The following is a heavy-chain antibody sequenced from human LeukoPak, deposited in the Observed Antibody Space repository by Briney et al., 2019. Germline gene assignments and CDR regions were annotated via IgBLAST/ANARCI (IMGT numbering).Heavy chain of an antibody. CDR1: GGTFSSYA. Sequence: ASVKVSCKASGGTFSSYAISWVRQAPGQGLEWMGGIIPIFGTANYAQKFQGRVTITADESTSTAYMELSGLRSEDTAVYYCARVRYYYDSSGENNDYWGQGTLVTVSS. CDR3: ARVRYYYDSSGENNDY. CDR2: IIPIFGTA. J-gene: IGHJ4*02. V-gene: IGHV1-69*13. D-gene: IGHD3-22*01.